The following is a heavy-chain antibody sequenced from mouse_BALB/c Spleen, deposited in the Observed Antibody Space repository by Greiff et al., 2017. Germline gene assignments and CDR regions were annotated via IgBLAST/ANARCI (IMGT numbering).Heavy chain of an antibody. CDR1: GYTFTSYW. J-gene: IGHJ2*01. D-gene: IGHD2-2*01. CDR2: INPSTGYT. Sequence: VQLQQSGAELAQPGASVKMSCTASGYTFTSYWMHWVKQRPGQGLEWIGYINPSTGYTEYNPKCKDKATLTADKSSRTSYMQLSSLTSEDSAVYYCARGYDGHDYWGQGTTLTVSS. CDR3: ARGYDGHDY. V-gene: IGHV1-7*01.